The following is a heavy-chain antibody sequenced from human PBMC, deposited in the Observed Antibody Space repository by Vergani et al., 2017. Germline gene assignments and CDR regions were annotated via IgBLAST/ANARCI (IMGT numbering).Heavy chain of an antibody. Sequence: QVHLQESGPGLVKPSETLSLTCSVSGDSINTADYWGWIRKPPGKGLECIGSVYHSGSTSYNPSLQSRVTISVDTSKNQFSLNLKSMTAADTAIYYCAKNSSGGFFDNWGQGALVTVSS. D-gene: IGHD6-25*01. CDR3: AKNSSGGFFDN. V-gene: IGHV4-38-2*02. CDR1: GDSINTADY. J-gene: IGHJ4*02. CDR2: VYHSGST.